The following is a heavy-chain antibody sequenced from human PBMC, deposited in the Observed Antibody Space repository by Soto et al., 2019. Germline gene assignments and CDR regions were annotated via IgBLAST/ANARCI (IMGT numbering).Heavy chain of an antibody. D-gene: IGHD5-12*01. Sequence: PSETLSLTCTVSGGSISSGDYYWSWIRQPPGKGLEWIGYIYYSGSTYYNPSLKSRVTISVDTSKNQFSLKLSSVTAADTAVYYCARDGYSGYGMDVWGQGTTVTVS. CDR1: GGSISSGDYY. J-gene: IGHJ6*02. CDR3: ARDGYSGYGMDV. V-gene: IGHV4-30-4*01. CDR2: IYYSGST.